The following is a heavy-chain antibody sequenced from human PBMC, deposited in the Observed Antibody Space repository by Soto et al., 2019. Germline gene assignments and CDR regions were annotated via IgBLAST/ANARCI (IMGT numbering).Heavy chain of an antibody. CDR2: ISWNSGSI. Sequence: GGSLRLSCAASGFTFDDYAMHWVRQAPGKGLERVSGISWNSGSIGYADSVKGRFTISRDNAKNQFSLKLSSVTAADTAVYYCARADGYSSGWYYYYYMDVWGKGTTVTVSS. CDR1: GFTFDDYA. D-gene: IGHD6-25*01. J-gene: IGHJ6*03. V-gene: IGHV3-9*01. CDR3: ARADGYSSGWYYYYYMDV.